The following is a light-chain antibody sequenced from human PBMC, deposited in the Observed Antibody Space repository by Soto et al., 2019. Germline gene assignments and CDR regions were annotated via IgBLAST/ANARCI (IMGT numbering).Light chain of an antibody. CDR1: QSISRH. Sequence: DIQMTQSPSSLSASVGDRVTITCRASQSISRHLNWYQQKPAKAPKLLIYGASSLQSGVPSRISGSGSGTDFTLSISSLQPEDFATYYCQQSYSAPLTFGGGTKVEIK. CDR2: GAS. J-gene: IGKJ4*01. V-gene: IGKV1-39*01. CDR3: QQSYSAPLT.